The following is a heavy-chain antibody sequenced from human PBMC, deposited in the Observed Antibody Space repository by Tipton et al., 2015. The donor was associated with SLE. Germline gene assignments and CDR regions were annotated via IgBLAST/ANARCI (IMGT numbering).Heavy chain of an antibody. Sequence: TLSLTCTVSGGSISSSAYYWGWIRQPPGKGLEWIGTIYYSGSTYYNPSLKSRVTISVDTSKNQFSLKLSSVTAADTAVYYCARPTVGTVKGNAFDIWGQGTMVTVSS. V-gene: IGHV4-39*07. J-gene: IGHJ3*02. CDR2: IYYSGST. D-gene: IGHD4-17*01. CDR1: GGSISSSAYY. CDR3: ARPTVGTVKGNAFDI.